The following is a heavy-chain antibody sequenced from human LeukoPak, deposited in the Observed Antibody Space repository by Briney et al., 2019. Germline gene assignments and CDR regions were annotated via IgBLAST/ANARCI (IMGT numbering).Heavy chain of an antibody. CDR2: LYSDGNT. Sequence: PGGSLRFSCAASGFTVITNDMTWVRQAPGKGLEWVSVLYSDGNTKYADSVQCRFTISRDNSKNTLHLEMNSLSPDDTAVYYCARGVEPLAANTLTYWGQGAVVTVSS. D-gene: IGHD1-14*01. CDR1: GFTVITND. V-gene: IGHV3-53*01. CDR3: ARGVEPLAANTLTY. J-gene: IGHJ4*02.